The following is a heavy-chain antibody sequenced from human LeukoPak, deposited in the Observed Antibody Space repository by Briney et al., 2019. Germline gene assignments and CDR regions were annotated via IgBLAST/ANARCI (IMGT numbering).Heavy chain of an antibody. D-gene: IGHD2-2*01. CDR3: ATGPLIVVVPAAFPRRYYYMDV. CDR2: FDPEDGET. V-gene: IGHV1-24*01. Sequence: ASVKVSCKVSGYTLTELSMHWVRQAPGKGLEWMGGFDPEDGETIYAQKFQGRVTMTEDTSTDTAYMELSSLRSEDTAVYYCATGPLIVVVPAAFPRRYYYMDVWGKGTTVTVSS. CDR1: GYTLTELS. J-gene: IGHJ6*03.